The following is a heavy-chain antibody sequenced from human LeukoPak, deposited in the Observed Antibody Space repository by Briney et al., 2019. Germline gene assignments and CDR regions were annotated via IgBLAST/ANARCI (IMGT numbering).Heavy chain of an antibody. CDR3: ARISAAWYFDY. Sequence: SVKVSCKASGDTFRSYGINWVRQAPGQGLEWMGRIIPIFGTTNYAQKFQGRVTITTDESTSTAYMELNSLRAEDTAVYYCARISAAWYFDYWGQGTLVTVSS. J-gene: IGHJ4*02. D-gene: IGHD6-19*01. V-gene: IGHV1-69*05. CDR2: IIPIFGTT. CDR1: GDTFRSYG.